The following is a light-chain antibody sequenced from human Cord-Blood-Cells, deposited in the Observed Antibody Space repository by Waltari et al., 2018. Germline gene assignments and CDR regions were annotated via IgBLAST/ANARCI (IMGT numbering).Light chain of an antibody. CDR1: TTGSKS. V-gene: IGLV3-21*04. J-gene: IGLJ3*02. CDR2: YDS. Sequence: SVLTQPPSVPAAPGKTDRIPRGGTTTGSKSVHWYQQKPGQAPVLVIYYDSDRPSGIPERFSGSNSGNTATLTISRVEAGDEADYYCQVWDSSSDHWVFGGGTKLTVL. CDR3: QVWDSSSDHWV.